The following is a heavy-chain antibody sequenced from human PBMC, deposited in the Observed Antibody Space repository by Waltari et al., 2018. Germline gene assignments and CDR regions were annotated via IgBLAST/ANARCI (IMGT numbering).Heavy chain of an antibody. CDR3: AREREYSSSGREARGDY. CDR1: GGSFSGYY. Sequence: QVQLQQWGAGLLKPSEPLSLTCAVYGGSFSGYYWSWIRQPPGKGLEGLGEINHIGNTNSNPSFNIRVTISVDPSKNQFSLKLSSVTAADTAVDYCAREREYSSSGREARGDYWGQGTLVTVSS. D-gene: IGHD6-6*01. V-gene: IGHV4-34*01. J-gene: IGHJ4*02. CDR2: INHIGNT.